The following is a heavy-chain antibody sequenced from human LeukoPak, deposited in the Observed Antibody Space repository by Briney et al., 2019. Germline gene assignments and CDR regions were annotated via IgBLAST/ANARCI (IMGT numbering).Heavy chain of an antibody. CDR3: ARAEDYYDSSGYSYYFDY. CDR1: GFTFSSYW. J-gene: IGHJ4*02. CDR2: ISSSSSYI. Sequence: GGSLRLSCAASGFTFSSYWMNWARQAPGKGLEWVSSISSSSSYIYYADSVKGRFTISRDNAKNSLYLQMNSLRAEDTAVYYCARAEDYYDSSGYSYYFDYWGQGTLVTVSS. D-gene: IGHD3-22*01. V-gene: IGHV3-21*01.